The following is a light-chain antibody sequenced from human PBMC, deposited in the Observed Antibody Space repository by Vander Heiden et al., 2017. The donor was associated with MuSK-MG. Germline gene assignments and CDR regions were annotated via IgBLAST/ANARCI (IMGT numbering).Light chain of an antibody. Sequence: DIQMTQSPSTLSASVGDRVTITCRASQSISSWLAWYQQKPGKAPKLLIYDASSLESGVPSRFSGSGPVTEFTLTVSILQPDDFATYYCQLENSCSRTFGPGTKVDIK. J-gene: IGKJ3*01. CDR3: QLENSCSRT. V-gene: IGKV1-5*01. CDR2: DAS. CDR1: QSISSW.